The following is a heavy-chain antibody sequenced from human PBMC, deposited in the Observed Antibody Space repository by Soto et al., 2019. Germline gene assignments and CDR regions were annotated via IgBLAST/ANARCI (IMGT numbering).Heavy chain of an antibody. CDR1: GGSISSGGYS. Sequence: SETLSLTCAVSGGSISSGGYSWSWIRQPPGKGLEWIGYIYHSGSTYYNPSLKSRVTISVDRSKNQFSLKLSSVTAADTAVYYCARYCSSTSCYPQYNWFDPWGQGTLVTAPQ. J-gene: IGHJ5*02. CDR3: ARYCSSTSCYPQYNWFDP. V-gene: IGHV4-30-2*01. CDR2: IYHSGST. D-gene: IGHD2-2*01.